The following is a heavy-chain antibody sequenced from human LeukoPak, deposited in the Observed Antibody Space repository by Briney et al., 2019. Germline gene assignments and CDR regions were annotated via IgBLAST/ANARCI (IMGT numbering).Heavy chain of an antibody. CDR2: ISADNGNT. V-gene: IGHV1-18*01. CDR1: GYTFTSYG. J-gene: IGHJ4*02. CDR3: ARARSIAVAGTRDKYYFDY. Sequence: ASVKVSCKGSGYTFTSYGISWVRQAPGQGLEGMGCISADNGNTNYAQKLQGRVTMTTDTSTRTAYMELRSLRSDDTAVYYCARARSIAVAGTRDKYYFDYWGQGTLVTVSS. D-gene: IGHD6-19*01.